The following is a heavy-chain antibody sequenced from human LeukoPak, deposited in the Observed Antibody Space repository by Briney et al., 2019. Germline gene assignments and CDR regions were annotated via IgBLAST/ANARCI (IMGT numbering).Heavy chain of an antibody. J-gene: IGHJ4*02. CDR3: ARQTVDYYASSASYAY. CDR2: IYYSGST. D-gene: IGHD3-22*01. V-gene: IGHV4-34*01. Sequence: SETLSLTCAVYGGSFSGYYWSWIRQPPGKGLEWIGSIYYSGSTYYNPSLMTRVTISVDTSKNQFSLKLSSVTAADTAVYFCARQTVDYYASSASYAYWGQGTLVTVSS. CDR1: GGSFSGYY.